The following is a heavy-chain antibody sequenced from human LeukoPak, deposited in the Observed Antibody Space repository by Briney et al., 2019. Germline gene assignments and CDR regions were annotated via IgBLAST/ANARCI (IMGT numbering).Heavy chain of an antibody. CDR2: IYHSGNT. V-gene: IGHV4-59*01. D-gene: IGHD1-14*01. J-gene: IGHJ4*02. CDR1: GGTISSYY. Sequence: PSETLSLTCTVSGGTISSYYWGWIRQPPGKGLGWIGYIYHSGNTNYNPSLKRRVTIAVHTSKNQCSLRLSSVTAADTAVYYCARETPESLFDHWGEGIQLTVSS. CDR3: ARETPESLFDH.